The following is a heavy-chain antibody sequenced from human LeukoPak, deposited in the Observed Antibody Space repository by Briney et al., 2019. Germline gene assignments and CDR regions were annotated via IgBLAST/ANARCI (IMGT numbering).Heavy chain of an antibody. Sequence: GGSLRLSCAASGFTFSSNAMHWVRQAPGKGLEYVSAISSNGGSTNYANSVKGRFTISRDNSKNTLYLQMGSLRAEDMAVYYCAKDPSFTSSNCYPPGIWGQGTMVTVSS. J-gene: IGHJ3*02. CDR1: GFTFSSNA. CDR3: AKDPSFTSSNCYPPGI. CDR2: ISSNGGST. V-gene: IGHV3-64*01. D-gene: IGHD2-2*01.